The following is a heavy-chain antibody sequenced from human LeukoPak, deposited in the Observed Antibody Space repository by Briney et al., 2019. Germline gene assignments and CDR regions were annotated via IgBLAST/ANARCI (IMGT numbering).Heavy chain of an antibody. Sequence: PAGRSLRLSCAASGFTFSSYAMSWVRQAPGKGLEWVSAISGSGGSTYYADSVKGRFTISRDNSKNTLYLQMNSLRAEDTAVYYCANQANSWDPWEYFDYWGQGTLVTVSS. CDR2: ISGSGGST. CDR1: GFTFSSYA. CDR3: ANQANSWDPWEYFDY. D-gene: IGHD6-13*01. V-gene: IGHV3-23*01. J-gene: IGHJ4*02.